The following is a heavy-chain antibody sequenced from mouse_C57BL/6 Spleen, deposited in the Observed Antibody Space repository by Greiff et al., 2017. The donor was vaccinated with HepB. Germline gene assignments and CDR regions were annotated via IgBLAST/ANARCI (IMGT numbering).Heavy chain of an antibody. Sequence: VKLVESGAELVKPGASVKLSCKASGYTFTSYWMHWVKQRPGRGLEWIGRIDPNSGGTKYNEKFKSKATLTVDKPSSTAYMQLSSLTSEDSAVYYCARYDYDDGAWFAYWGQGTLVTVSA. CDR3: ARYDYDDGAWFAY. J-gene: IGHJ3*01. D-gene: IGHD2-4*01. CDR2: IDPNSGGT. V-gene: IGHV1-72*01. CDR1: GYTFTSYW.